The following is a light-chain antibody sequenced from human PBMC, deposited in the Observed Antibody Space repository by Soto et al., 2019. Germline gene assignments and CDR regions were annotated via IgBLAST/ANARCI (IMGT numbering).Light chain of an antibody. CDR1: QSVSTY. Sequence: EIVLTQSPATLSLSPGERATLSCRASQSVSTYLAWFQHKPGQAPRLLIYDASSRATGIPARFSGSGSGTDVTLPISSLEPDDFAVYYCQQRSNWPRAFGPGTKVEIK. CDR2: DAS. CDR3: QQRSNWPRA. V-gene: IGKV3-11*01. J-gene: IGKJ1*01.